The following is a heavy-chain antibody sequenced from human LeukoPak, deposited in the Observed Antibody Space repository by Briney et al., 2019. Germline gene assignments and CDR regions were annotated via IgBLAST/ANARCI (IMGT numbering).Heavy chain of an antibody. D-gene: IGHD4-11*01. CDR3: ARVARGLHFDC. CDR2: IYYSGST. J-gene: IGHJ4*02. CDR1: GGSISSGDYY. Sequence: ASETLSLTCTVSGGSISSGDYYWSWIRQPPGKGLEWIGYIYYSGSTYYNPSLKSRVTISVDTSKNQFSLKLSSVTAADTAVYYCARVARGLHFDCWGQGTLVTVSS. V-gene: IGHV4-30-4*01.